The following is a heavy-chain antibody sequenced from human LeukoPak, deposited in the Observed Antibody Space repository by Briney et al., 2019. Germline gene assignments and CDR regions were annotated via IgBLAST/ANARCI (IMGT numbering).Heavy chain of an antibody. J-gene: IGHJ5*02. V-gene: IGHV4-34*01. Sequence: KPSETLSLPCTVWGGYFSGYYWGWIRQPPGKGLQWIGEINHSGSTNYNPSLKSRVTISVDTSKNQFSLKLSSVTAADTAVYYCATSGGPINWFDPWGQGTLVTVSS. CDR2: INHSGST. CDR3: ATSGGPINWFDP. CDR1: GGYFSGYY. D-gene: IGHD2-15*01.